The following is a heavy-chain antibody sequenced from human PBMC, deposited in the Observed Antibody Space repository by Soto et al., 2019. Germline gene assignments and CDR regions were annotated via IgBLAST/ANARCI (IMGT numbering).Heavy chain of an antibody. Sequence: GESLKISCQGSGYTFTGYWIGWVRQMPGKGLEWMGIIYPGDSDTRYSPSFQGQVTISADKSISTAYLQWSSLKASDTAMYYCARHKSKAAAGTPYYYYYYGMDVWGQGTTVTVSS. D-gene: IGHD6-13*01. CDR1: GYTFTGYW. CDR2: IYPGDSDT. CDR3: ARHKSKAAAGTPYYYYYYGMDV. V-gene: IGHV5-51*01. J-gene: IGHJ6*02.